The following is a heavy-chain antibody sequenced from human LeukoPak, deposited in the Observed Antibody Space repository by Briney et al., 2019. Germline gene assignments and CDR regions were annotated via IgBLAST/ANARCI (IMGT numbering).Heavy chain of an antibody. V-gene: IGHV1-2*02. CDR1: GGTFSSYA. CDR2: INPNSGGT. J-gene: IGHJ4*02. CDR3: ARRDHIIVGTEDY. Sequence: GASVKVSCKASGGTFSSYAISWVRQAPGQGLEWMGWINPNSGGTNYAQKFQGRVTMTRDTSNSIAYMELSRLTSDDTAVYYCARRDHIIVGTEDYWGQGTLVTVSS. D-gene: IGHD5-12*01.